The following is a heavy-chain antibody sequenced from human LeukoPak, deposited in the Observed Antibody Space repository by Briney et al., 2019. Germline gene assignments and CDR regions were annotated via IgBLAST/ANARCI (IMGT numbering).Heavy chain of an antibody. Sequence: PGGSLRLSCAASGFTFSSYDMHWVRQATGKGLEWVSAIGTAGDTYYPGSVKGRFTSSRENAKNSLYLQMNSLRAGDTAVYYCARAHPGSYAFDYWGQGTLVTVSS. V-gene: IGHV3-13*01. CDR1: GFTFSSYD. CDR2: IGTAGDT. CDR3: ARAHPGSYAFDY. J-gene: IGHJ4*02. D-gene: IGHD3-10*01.